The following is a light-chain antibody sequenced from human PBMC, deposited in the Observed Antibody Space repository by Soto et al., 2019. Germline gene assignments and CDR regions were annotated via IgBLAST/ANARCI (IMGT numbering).Light chain of an antibody. CDR2: AVS. CDR1: RSVSSNY. V-gene: IGKV3-20*01. J-gene: IGKJ5*01. Sequence: VLTQSPCTLSLSPGESATLSCRASRSVSSNYLGWYQQKPGQAPRLLIYAVSTRATGIPDRFSGSGSETDFTLTISRLEPEDSALYFGQQYRHSPAISFGQGTRLEIK. CDR3: QQYRHSPAIS.